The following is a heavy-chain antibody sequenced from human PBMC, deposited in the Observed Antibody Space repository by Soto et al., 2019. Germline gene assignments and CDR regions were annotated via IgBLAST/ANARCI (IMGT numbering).Heavy chain of an antibody. Sequence: SETLSLTCAVYGGSFSGYYWSWIRQRPGKGLEWIGEINHSGSTNYSPSLKSRVTISVDTSKNQFSLKLSSVTAADTAVYYCARGGGITYYYDSSGYYYDYYFDYWGQGTLVTVSS. CDR3: ARGGGITYYYDSSGYYYDYYFDY. V-gene: IGHV4-34*01. CDR1: GGSFSGYY. J-gene: IGHJ4*02. D-gene: IGHD3-22*01. CDR2: INHSGST.